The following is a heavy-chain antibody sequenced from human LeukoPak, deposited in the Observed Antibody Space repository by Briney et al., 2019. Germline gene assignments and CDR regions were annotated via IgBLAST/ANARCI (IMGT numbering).Heavy chain of an antibody. CDR2: FDPEDGET. J-gene: IGHJ3*02. CDR3: ATFGPSPYYYVSGAFDI. CDR1: GYTFTSYG. D-gene: IGHD3-10*01. V-gene: IGHV1-24*01. Sequence: ASVKVSCKASGYTFTSYGISWVRQAPGKGLEWMGGFDPEDGETIYAQKFQGRVSMTEDTSTDTAYMELSSLRSEDTAVYYCATFGPSPYYYVSGAFDIWGQGTMVTVSS.